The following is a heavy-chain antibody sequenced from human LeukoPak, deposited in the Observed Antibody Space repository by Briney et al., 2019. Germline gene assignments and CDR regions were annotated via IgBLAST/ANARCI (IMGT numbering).Heavy chain of an antibody. V-gene: IGHV3-23*01. CDR1: GFTFSSYG. CDR2: IIGSGGHT. J-gene: IGHJ1*01. CDR3: AKNPPGGYFQD. Sequence: GGSLRLSCAASGFTFSSYGMSWVRQAPGKGLEWVSTIIGSGGHTYYADSVKGRFTISRDNSKNTLSLQMNSLRAEDTAVYYCAKNPPGGYFQDWGQGTLVTVSS. D-gene: IGHD2-15*01.